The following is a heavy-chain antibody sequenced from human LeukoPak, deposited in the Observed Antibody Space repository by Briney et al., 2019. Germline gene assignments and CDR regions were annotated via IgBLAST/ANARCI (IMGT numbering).Heavy chain of an antibody. V-gene: IGHV4-59*11. Sequence: SETLSLTCTVSGGSISSHYWSWIRQPPGKGLEWIGYIYYSGSTNYNPSLKSRVIISVDTSKNQFSLKLSSVTAADTAVYYCARDVYGSGSYLDYWGRGTLVTVSS. CDR1: GGSISSHY. D-gene: IGHD3-10*01. CDR2: IYYSGST. CDR3: ARDVYGSGSYLDY. J-gene: IGHJ4*02.